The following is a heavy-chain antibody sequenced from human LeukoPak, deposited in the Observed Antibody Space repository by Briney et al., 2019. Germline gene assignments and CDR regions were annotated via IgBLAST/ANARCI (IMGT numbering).Heavy chain of an antibody. CDR1: GFIFSDYG. Sequence: GGSLRLSCAASGFIFSDYGIHWARQAPGKGLEWVAFIRYDESNTYYGDSVKGRFTISRDNSKNTVYLQMNSLRAEDTAVYYCARGLTYGPYINFDYWGQGTLVTVSS. CDR3: ARGLTYGPYINFDY. V-gene: IGHV3-30*02. J-gene: IGHJ4*02. D-gene: IGHD4-17*01. CDR2: IRYDESNT.